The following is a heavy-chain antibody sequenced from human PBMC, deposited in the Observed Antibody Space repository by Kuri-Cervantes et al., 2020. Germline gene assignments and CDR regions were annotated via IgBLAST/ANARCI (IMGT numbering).Heavy chain of an antibody. CDR3: ARAGSSADWDV. CDR1: GFIVSSNY. Sequence: GGSLRLSCAASGFIVSSNYMSWVRQAPGKGLEWVSYISSSGSTIYYADSVKGRFTISRDNAKNSLYLQMNSLRAEDTAVYYCARAGSSADWDVWGQGTTVTVSS. CDR2: ISSSGSTI. D-gene: IGHD6-6*01. V-gene: IGHV3-11*01. J-gene: IGHJ6*02.